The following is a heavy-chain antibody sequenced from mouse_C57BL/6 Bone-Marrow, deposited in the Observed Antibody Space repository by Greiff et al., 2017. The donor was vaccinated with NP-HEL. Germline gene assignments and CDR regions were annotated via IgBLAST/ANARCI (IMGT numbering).Heavy chain of an antibody. Sequence: QVQLKESGPGLVAPSKSLSITCTVSGFSLTSYAISWVRQPPGKGLEWLGVIWNGGGTNYNSALKSRLSISKDNSKSQVFLKMNSLQTDDTARYFCARKGYSNSDFGYRGQGTTLPVSS. V-gene: IGHV2-9-1*01. CDR3: ARKGYSNSDFGY. CDR1: GFSLTSYA. J-gene: IGHJ2*01. D-gene: IGHD2-5*01. CDR2: IWNGGGT.